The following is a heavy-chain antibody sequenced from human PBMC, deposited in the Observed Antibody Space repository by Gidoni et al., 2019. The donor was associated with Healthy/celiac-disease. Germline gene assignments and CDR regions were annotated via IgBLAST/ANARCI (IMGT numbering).Heavy chain of an antibody. CDR3: ARGALPAADY. CDR2: INHSGST. CDR1: GGSFSGYY. V-gene: IGHV4-34*01. Sequence: QVQLQQWGAGLLKPEETLSITCAVYGGSFSGYYWSWIRQPPGKGLEWIGEINHSGSTNYNPSLKSRVTISVDTSKNQFSLKLSSVTAADTAVYYCARGALPAADYWGQGTLVTVSS. J-gene: IGHJ4*02.